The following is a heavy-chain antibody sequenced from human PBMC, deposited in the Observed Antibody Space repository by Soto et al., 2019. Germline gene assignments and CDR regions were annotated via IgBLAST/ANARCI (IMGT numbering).Heavy chain of an antibody. CDR2: ISYDGSNK. V-gene: IGHV3-30*18. J-gene: IGHJ6*02. CDR1: GFTFSSYG. D-gene: IGHD6-19*01. Sequence: GGSLRLSCAASGFTFSSYGMHWVRQAPGKGLEWVAVISYDGSNKYYADSVKGRFTISRDNSKNTLYLQMNSLRAEDTAVYYCAKDTIAVAAIYYYGMDVWGQGTTVTV. CDR3: AKDTIAVAAIYYYGMDV.